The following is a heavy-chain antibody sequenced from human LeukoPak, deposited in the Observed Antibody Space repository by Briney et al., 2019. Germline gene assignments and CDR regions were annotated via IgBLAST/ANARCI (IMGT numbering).Heavy chain of an antibody. D-gene: IGHD2-2*01. CDR1: GGSISSYY. V-gene: IGHV4-59*08. Sequence: SETLSLTCTVSGGSISSYYWSWIRQPPGKGLEWIGYIYYSGSTNYNPSLKSRVTISVDTSKNQFSLKLSSVTAADTAVYYCARWPPDIVVVPAASVAFDIWGQGTMVTVSS. CDR2: IYYSGST. J-gene: IGHJ3*02. CDR3: ARWPPDIVVVPAASVAFDI.